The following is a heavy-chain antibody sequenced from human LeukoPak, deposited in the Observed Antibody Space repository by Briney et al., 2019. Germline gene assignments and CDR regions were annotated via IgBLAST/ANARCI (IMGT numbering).Heavy chain of an antibody. CDR3: TRHIAAAGPDY. CDR1: GYSFTSHW. Sequence: GESLKISCKGSGYSFTSHWIGWVRQMPGKGLEWMAIIYAGDSGTRISPSFQGQVTISADKSISTAYLQWSSLKASDTAIYYCTRHIAAAGPDYWGQGTLVTVSS. CDR2: IYAGDSGT. J-gene: IGHJ4*02. D-gene: IGHD6-13*01. V-gene: IGHV5-51*01.